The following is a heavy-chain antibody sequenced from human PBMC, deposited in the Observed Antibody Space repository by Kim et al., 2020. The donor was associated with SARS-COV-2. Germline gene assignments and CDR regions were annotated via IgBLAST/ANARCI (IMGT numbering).Heavy chain of an antibody. J-gene: IGHJ6*02. CDR3: TCDLGDYCGGDCYSRG. D-gene: IGHD2-21*02. Sequence: GGSLRLSCAASGFTFRNAWMNWVRQAPGKGLEWFGRIKSKTNGGTTGYAAPVKGRFTISRDDSKNPLYLQMNSLKTADTAVYYCTCDLGDYCGGDCYSRGWGQGTTVTVSS. CDR2: IKSKTNGGTT. CDR1: GFTFRNAW. V-gene: IGHV3-15*01.